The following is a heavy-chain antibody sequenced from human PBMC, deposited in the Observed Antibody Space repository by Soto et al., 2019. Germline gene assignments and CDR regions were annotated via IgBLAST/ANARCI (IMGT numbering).Heavy chain of an antibody. Sequence: EVQLLESGGGLVQPGGSLRLSCAASGFTFSSCAMGWVRQAPGKGLEWVSDIIDSGGSTYYADSVKGRFTISRDNSKSTLDLQRNSLRAEDTALYYCVKGRSYYYYYGVDVWGQGTTVTVSS. CDR1: GFTFSSCA. V-gene: IGHV3-23*01. CDR2: IIDSGGST. J-gene: IGHJ6*02. CDR3: VKGRSYYYYYGVDV.